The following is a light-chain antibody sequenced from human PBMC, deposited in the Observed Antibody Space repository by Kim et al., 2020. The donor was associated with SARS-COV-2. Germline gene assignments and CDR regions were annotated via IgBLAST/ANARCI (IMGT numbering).Light chain of an antibody. CDR1: DIGRKS. J-gene: IGLJ2*01. CDR3: QVWDSSTDHVI. V-gene: IGLV3-21*01. CDR2: FDN. Sequence: PGEPATISCGGNDIGRKSVHWYQQRPGQAPALVIYFDNDRPSGIPERFSGSNSENSATLTISRVEVGDEADYYCQVWDSSTDHVIFGGGTQLTVL.